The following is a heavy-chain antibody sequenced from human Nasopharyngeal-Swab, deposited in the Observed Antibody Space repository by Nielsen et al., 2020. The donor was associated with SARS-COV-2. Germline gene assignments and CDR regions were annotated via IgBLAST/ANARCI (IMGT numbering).Heavy chain of an antibody. Sequence: SETLSLTCAVYGGSFSGYYWSWIRKPPGKGLEWIGEINHSGSTNYNPSLKSRVTISVDTSKNQFSLKLSSVTAADTAVYYCVRGGYFDWLLGGYYFDYWGQGTLVTVSS. D-gene: IGHD3-9*01. CDR3: VRGGYFDWLLGGYYFDY. CDR2: INHSGST. J-gene: IGHJ4*02. CDR1: GGSFSGYY. V-gene: IGHV4-34*01.